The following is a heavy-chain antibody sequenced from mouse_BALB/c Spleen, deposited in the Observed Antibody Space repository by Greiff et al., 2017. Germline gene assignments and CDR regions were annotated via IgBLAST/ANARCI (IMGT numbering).Heavy chain of an antibody. V-gene: IGHV5-9-4*01. CDR1: GFTFSSYA. J-gene: IGHJ4*01. Sequence: EVNLVESGGGLVKPGGSLKLSCAASGFTFSSYAMSWVRQSPEKRLEWVAEISSGGSYTYYPDTVTGRFTISRDNAKNTLYLEMSSLRSEDTAMYYCARDLLRNAMDYWGQGTSVTVSS. D-gene: IGHD1-1*01. CDR2: ISSGGSYT. CDR3: ARDLLRNAMDY.